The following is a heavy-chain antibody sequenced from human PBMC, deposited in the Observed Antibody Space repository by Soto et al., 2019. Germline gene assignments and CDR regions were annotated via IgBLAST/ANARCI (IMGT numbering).Heavy chain of an antibody. CDR3: ARVAYGDYSRTRVFDI. V-gene: IGHV4-34*01. CDR2: ISHSGNT. Sequence: NPSETLSLTCAVYGGSFSGYYCSWIRQPPGKGLEWIGEISHSGNTNYNPSLKSRVTISLDTSKIQFSLKLSSVTAADTAVYYCARVAYGDYSRTRVFDIWGQGTLVTVSS. CDR1: GGSFSGYY. D-gene: IGHD4-17*01. J-gene: IGHJ3*02.